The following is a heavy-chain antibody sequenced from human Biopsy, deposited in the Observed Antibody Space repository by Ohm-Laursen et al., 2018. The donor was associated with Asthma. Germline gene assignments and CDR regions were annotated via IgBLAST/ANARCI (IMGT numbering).Heavy chain of an antibody. V-gene: IGHV1-3*01. CDR2: INAANGNT. Sequence: ASVKVSCKASGYTFINYAIHWVRQAPGHSLEWMGWINAANGNTKYSQKFQGRLTISRNTSASTAYMDLSRLRSEDTAVYHCARTYFDFLTGQVHDAFAMWGQGTMVTVSS. CDR3: ARTYFDFLTGQVHDAFAM. CDR1: GYTFINYA. D-gene: IGHD3-9*01. J-gene: IGHJ3*02.